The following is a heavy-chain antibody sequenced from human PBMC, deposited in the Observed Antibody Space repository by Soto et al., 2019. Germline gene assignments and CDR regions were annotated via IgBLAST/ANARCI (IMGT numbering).Heavy chain of an antibody. CDR1: ELTVRRYR. J-gene: IGHJ6*01. CDR3: ARGKEDDASSLLMVYDGMDV. Sequence: EVHLAASGGGRVQTGGSLTLSCEPSELTVRRYRALAFLRAPARIRKCVAPVRGSSKYIHYADSVKGRFTISRDNAKHALYLKMNRLGAEDTAVYYCARGKEDDASSLLMVYDGMDVWLEGTTVTFSS. D-gene: IGHD3-16*01. CDR2: VRGSSKYI. V-gene: IGHV3-21*01.